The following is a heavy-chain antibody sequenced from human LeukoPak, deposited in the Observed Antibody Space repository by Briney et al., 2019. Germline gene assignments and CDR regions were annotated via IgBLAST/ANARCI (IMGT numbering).Heavy chain of an antibody. V-gene: IGHV3-11*04. CDR1: GFTFSDYY. CDR2: ISSSGSFI. J-gene: IGHJ4*02. CDR3: ARETHYDSSGYHNDY. Sequence: GGSLRLSCAASGFTFSDYYMSWIRQAPGKGLEWVSYISSSGSFIYYADSVKGRFTISRDNAKNSLYLQMNSLRAEDTAVYYCARETHYDSSGYHNDYWGRGTLVTVSS. D-gene: IGHD3-22*01.